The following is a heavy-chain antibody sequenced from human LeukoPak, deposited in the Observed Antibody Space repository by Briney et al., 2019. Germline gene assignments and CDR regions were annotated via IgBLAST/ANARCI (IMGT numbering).Heavy chain of an antibody. D-gene: IGHD3-22*01. Sequence: SVKVSCKASGGTFSSYAISWVRQAPGQGLEWMGGIIPIFGTANYAQKFQGRVTITADESTSTAYMELSSLRSEDTAVYYCARGPVETEDYYDSSGYYFWFDPWGQGTLVTVSS. CDR2: IIPIFGTA. CDR1: GGTFSSYA. CDR3: ARGPVETEDYYDSSGYYFWFDP. J-gene: IGHJ5*02. V-gene: IGHV1-69*13.